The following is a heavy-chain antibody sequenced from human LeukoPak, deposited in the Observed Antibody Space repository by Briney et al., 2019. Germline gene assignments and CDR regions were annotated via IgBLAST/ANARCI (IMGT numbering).Heavy chain of an antibody. CDR2: IYHSGST. J-gene: IGHJ4*02. CDR1: GYSISSGYY. CDR3: AAYCSGGSCYPP. D-gene: IGHD2-15*01. Sequence: SETLSLTCTVSGYSISSGYYWGWIRQPPGKGLEWIGSIYHSGSTYYNPSLKSRVTISVDTSKNQFSLKLSSVTAADTAVYYCAAYCSGGSCYPPWGQGTLVTVSS. V-gene: IGHV4-38-2*02.